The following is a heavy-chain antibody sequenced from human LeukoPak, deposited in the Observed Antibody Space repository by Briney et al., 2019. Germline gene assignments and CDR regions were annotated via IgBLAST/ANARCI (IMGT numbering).Heavy chain of an antibody. D-gene: IGHD1-26*01. CDR1: GFTFSSYG. CDR2: IWYDGSNK. V-gene: IGHV3-33*01. CDR3: ARDGGSYYAFDY. Sequence: RPGGSLRLSCAASGFTFSSYGMHWVRQAPGKGLEWVAVIWYDGSNKYYADSVKGRFTISRDNSKNTLYLQMNSLRAEDTAVYYCARDGGSYYAFDYWGQGTLVTVSS. J-gene: IGHJ4*02.